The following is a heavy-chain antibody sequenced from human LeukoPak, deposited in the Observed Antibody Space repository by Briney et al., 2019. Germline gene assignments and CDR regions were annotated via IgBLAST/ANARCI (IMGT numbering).Heavy chain of an antibody. CDR2: ISYDGSNK. D-gene: IGHD3-9*01. CDR3: AKSGTGLRYFVWAPNCFGP. J-gene: IGHJ5*02. Sequence: PGGSLRLSCAASGFTFSSYGMGWVRQAPGKGLEWVAVISYDGSNKYYADSVKGRFTISRDNSKNTLYLQMNSLRAEDTAVYYCAKSGTGLRYFVWAPNCFGPCGQGNLVTVSS. V-gene: IGHV3-30*18. CDR1: GFTFSSYG.